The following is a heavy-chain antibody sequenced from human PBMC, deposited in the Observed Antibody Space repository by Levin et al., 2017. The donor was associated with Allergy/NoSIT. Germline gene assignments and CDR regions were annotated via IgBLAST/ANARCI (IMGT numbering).Heavy chain of an antibody. J-gene: IGHJ3*01. D-gene: IGHD3-10*01. CDR3: ARDRDVVGGSYDV. Sequence: GESLKISCTPSGFTFSAYAIHWVRQAPGKGLEWVAIIWHDGSHEYYADSVKGRFAISRDNSKNTLNLEITDLRADDTGVYYCARDRDVVGGSYDVWGRGTQVTVSS. V-gene: IGHV3-33*01. CDR2: IWHDGSHE. CDR1: GFTFSAYA.